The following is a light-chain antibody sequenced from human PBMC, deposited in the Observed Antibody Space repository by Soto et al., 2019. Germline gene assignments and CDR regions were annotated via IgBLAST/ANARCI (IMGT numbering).Light chain of an antibody. CDR1: QNIRNL. CDR2: DAS. CDR3: QQYNTYST. J-gene: IGKJ5*01. Sequence: DIQLTLSASALSAAVGDSVTITCRASQNIRNLLAWYQQKPGKAPKPLIYDASTLKTGVPSRFSGSGSGSEFNFTITGMNPDDFATYFCQQYNTYSTFGQGTRLEIK. V-gene: IGKV1-5*01.